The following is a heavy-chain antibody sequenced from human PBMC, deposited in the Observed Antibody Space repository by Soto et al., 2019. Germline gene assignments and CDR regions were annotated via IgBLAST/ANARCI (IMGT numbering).Heavy chain of an antibody. CDR2: ISGSGGST. Sequence: GGSLRLSCAASGFTFSSYAMSWVRQAPGKGLEWVSAISGSGGSTYYADSVKGRFTISRDNSKNTLYLQMNSLRAEDTAVYYFAKDGYSSSFLYYYYYMDVWGKGTTVTVSS. J-gene: IGHJ6*03. V-gene: IGHV3-23*01. D-gene: IGHD6-6*01. CDR3: AKDGYSSSFLYYYYYMDV. CDR1: GFTFSSYA.